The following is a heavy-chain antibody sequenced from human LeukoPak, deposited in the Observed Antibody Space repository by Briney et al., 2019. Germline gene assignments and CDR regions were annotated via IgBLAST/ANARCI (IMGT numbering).Heavy chain of an antibody. CDR3: ASAVPNYDFWSGYYYYYYMDV. J-gene: IGHJ6*03. Sequence: SETLSLTCTVSGGSISSYYWSWVRQPPGKGLEWIGEINHSGSTNYNPSLKSRVTISVDTSKNQFSLKLSSVTAADTAVYYCASAVPNYDFWSGYYYYYYMDVWGKGTTVTVSS. CDR1: GGSISSYY. D-gene: IGHD3-3*01. V-gene: IGHV4-34*01. CDR2: INHSGST.